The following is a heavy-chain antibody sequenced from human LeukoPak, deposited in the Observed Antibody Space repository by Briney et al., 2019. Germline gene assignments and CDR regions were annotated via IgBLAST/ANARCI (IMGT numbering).Heavy chain of an antibody. J-gene: IGHJ4*02. CDR1: GYTFTRYY. D-gene: IGHD3-3*01. Sequence: ASVKVSCKASGYTFTRYYMHWVRQAPGQGLEWMGIINPSGGSTSYAQKFQGRVTMTTDTFTSTAYMELRSLRSDDTAVYYCARDSPYDFWSGHPIDYWGQGTLVTVSS. CDR3: ARDSPYDFWSGHPIDY. CDR2: INPSGGST. V-gene: IGHV1-46*01.